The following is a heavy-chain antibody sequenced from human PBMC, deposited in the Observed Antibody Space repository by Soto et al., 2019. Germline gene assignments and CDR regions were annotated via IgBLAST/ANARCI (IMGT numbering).Heavy chain of an antibody. Sequence: GGSLRLSCAASGFTFSSYXMNXVRQAPGKGLEWVSXISSSSSTIYYADSVKGRFTISRDNAKNSLYLQMNSLRDEDTAVYYCARDLRCGGDCYTHYFDYWGQGTLVTVSS. CDR1: GFTFSSYX. CDR3: ARDLRCGGDCYTHYFDY. CDR2: ISSSSSTI. V-gene: IGHV3-48*02. J-gene: IGHJ4*02. D-gene: IGHD2-21*02.